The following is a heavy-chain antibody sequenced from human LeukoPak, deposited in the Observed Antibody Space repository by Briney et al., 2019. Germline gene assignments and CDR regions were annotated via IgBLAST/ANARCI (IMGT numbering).Heavy chain of an antibody. D-gene: IGHD1-26*01. V-gene: IGHV4-38-2*02. CDR2: IYHSGST. J-gene: IGHJ1*01. CDR3: ARGATPQYFQH. Sequence: SETLSLTCTVSGYSISSGYYWDWIRQPPGKGLEWIGSIYHSGSTYYNPSLKSRVTISVDTSKNQFSLKLSSVTAADTAVYYCARGATPQYFQHWGQGTLVTVSS. CDR1: GYSISSGYY.